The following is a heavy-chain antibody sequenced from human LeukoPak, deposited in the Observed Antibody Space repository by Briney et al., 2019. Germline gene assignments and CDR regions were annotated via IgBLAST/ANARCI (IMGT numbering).Heavy chain of an antibody. CDR2: IKSSGSS. CDR1: GGSVSSYY. CDR3: AREGGFYRPLDY. D-gene: IGHD6-25*01. J-gene: IGHJ4*02. Sequence: PSETLSLTCTVSGGSVSSYYWSWIRQPPGKGLEWIGYIKSSGSSNYNPSLKSRVTISMDTSKNQFSLRLNSVTAADTAVYYCAREGGFYRPLDYSGQGTLVTVSS. V-gene: IGHV4-59*02.